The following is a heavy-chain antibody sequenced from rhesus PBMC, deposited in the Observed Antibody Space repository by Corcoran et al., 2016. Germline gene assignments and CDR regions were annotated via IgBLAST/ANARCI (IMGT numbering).Heavy chain of an antibody. V-gene: IGHV4-173*01. D-gene: IGHD4-11*01. CDR3: ARTTAIYYYGLDS. CDR2: ISGSGGST. CDR1: GGSISSNY. Sequence: QLQLQESGPGLVKPSETLSLTCAVSGGSISSNYWSCLRQPPGRGLEWIGRISGSGGSTDYNTSLKSRVTISTDTSKNQCSLKLSSVTAADTAVYYCARTTAIYYYGLDSWGQGVVVTVSS. J-gene: IGHJ6*01.